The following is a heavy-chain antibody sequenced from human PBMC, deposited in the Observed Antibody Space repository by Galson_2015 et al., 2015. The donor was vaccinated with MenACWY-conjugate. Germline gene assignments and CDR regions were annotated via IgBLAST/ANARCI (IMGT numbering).Heavy chain of an antibody. Sequence: CAISGDSVSSYSAAGNWIRQSPSRGLEWLGRTYYRSKWFNDYAVSVESRITSNPDTSKNQFSLHLSSVTPEDKAVYYCARVRGGSHNWVDPWGQGTLVTVSS. CDR2: TYYRSKWFN. J-gene: IGHJ5*02. D-gene: IGHD2-15*01. CDR1: GDSVSSYSAA. V-gene: IGHV6-1*01. CDR3: ARVRGGSHNWVDP.